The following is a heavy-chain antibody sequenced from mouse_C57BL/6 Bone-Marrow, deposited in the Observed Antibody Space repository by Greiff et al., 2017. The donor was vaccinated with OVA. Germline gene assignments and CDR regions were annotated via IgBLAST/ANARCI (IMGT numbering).Heavy chain of an antibody. V-gene: IGHV3-1*01. Sequence: EVQLQESGPGMVKPSPSLSLTCTVTGYSITSGYDWHLIRRFPGNILELMGFISYSGSTNYNPSLKSRISITHDTSKNHFFLKLNSVTTEDTATYYCARDGYDGGFDYWGQGTTLTVSS. D-gene: IGHD2-2*01. CDR1: GYSITSGYD. J-gene: IGHJ2*01. CDR2: ISYSGST. CDR3: ARDGYDGGFDY.